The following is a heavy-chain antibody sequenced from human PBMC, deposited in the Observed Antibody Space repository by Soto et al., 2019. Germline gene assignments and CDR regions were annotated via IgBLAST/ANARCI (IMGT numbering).Heavy chain of an antibody. V-gene: IGHV3-21*01. J-gene: IGHJ4*02. CDR3: AILGGYCSTTSCSVPFDY. Sequence: GGSLRLSCAASGFTFSIYTMEWVRQAPGKGLEWVSSISGSSSYIYYADSMRGRFTISRGNAKNSLYLQMKSLRADDTAVYYCAILGGYCSTTSCSVPFDYWGQGILVTVSS. CDR1: GFTFSIYT. D-gene: IGHD2-2*01. CDR2: ISGSSSYI.